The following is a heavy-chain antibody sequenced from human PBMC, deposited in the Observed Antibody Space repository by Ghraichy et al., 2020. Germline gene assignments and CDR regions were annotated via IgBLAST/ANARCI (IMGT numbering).Heavy chain of an antibody. D-gene: IGHD6-13*01. V-gene: IGHV1-18*01. CDR1: GYTFTSYG. J-gene: IGHJ5*02. CDR3: ARDGEPGIAAAGRWFDP. Sequence: ASVKVSCKASGYTFTSYGISWVRQAPGQGLEWMGWISAYNGNTNYAQKLQGRVTMTTDTSTSTAYMELRSLRSDDTAVYYCARDGEPGIAAAGRWFDPWGQGTLVTVSS. CDR2: ISAYNGNT.